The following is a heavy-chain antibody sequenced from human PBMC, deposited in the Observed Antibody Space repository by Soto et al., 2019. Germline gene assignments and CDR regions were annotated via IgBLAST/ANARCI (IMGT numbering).Heavy chain of an antibody. Sequence: QLHLVQSGAVVKKPGASVTVSCSASGYPVTAYYMHWVRQAPGRGLEWMGGINPATGAAKYTQTFQGRVTMTRAPSTSTVFMELGGLTSEDTAVFYGARGGGVGVAGSAAFDMWGQGTLVTVSS. CDR2: INPATGAA. V-gene: IGHV1-2*02. CDR1: GYPVTAYY. D-gene: IGHD3-3*01. J-gene: IGHJ3*02. CDR3: ARGGGVGVAGSAAFDM.